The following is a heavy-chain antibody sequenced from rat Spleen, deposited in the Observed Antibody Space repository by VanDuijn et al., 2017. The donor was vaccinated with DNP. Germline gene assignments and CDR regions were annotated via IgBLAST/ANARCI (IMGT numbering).Heavy chain of an antibody. Sequence: QVQLTESGPGLVQPSETLSLTCTVSGFSLTGYSVYWVRQPSGKGLEWMGRMRFNGDTAYNSALKSRLSISRDTSKNQVFLKMNSLQTDDTGTYYCTRDHYGYYAMDAWGQGTSVTVSS. CDR3: TRDHYGYYAMDA. J-gene: IGHJ4*01. CDR2: MRFNGDT. D-gene: IGHD1-11*01. CDR1: GFSLTGYS. V-gene: IGHV2-8*01.